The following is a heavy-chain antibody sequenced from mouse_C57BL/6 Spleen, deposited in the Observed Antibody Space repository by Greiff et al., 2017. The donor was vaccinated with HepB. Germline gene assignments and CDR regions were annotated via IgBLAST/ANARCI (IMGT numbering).Heavy chain of an antibody. Sequence: VQLQQSGTVLGRPGASVKMSCKTSGYTFTSYWMHWVKQRPGQGLEWIGAIYPGNSDTSYNQKFKGKAKLTAVTSASTAYMELSSLTNEDSAVYYCTREEAPRRGFDYWGQGTTLTVSS. J-gene: IGHJ2*01. D-gene: IGHD2-10*02. CDR1: GYTFTSYW. CDR2: IYPGNSDT. V-gene: IGHV1-5*01. CDR3: TREEAPRRGFDY.